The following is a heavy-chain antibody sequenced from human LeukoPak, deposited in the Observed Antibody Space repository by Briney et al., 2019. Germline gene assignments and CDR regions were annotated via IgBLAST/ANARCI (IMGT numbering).Heavy chain of an antibody. D-gene: IGHD6-13*01. Sequence: SETLSLTRAVSGGSFSGHYWSWIRQSPPKGLEWIGEQTERGSTNYNPSLKSRVTISRDTSKNHFSLKVSSVTAADTAVYYCARGPITEDGTFHSPNAWGQGTLVTVSS. J-gene: IGHJ5*02. CDR2: QTERGST. V-gene: IGHV4-34*01. CDR3: ARGPITEDGTFHSPNA. CDR1: GGSFSGHY.